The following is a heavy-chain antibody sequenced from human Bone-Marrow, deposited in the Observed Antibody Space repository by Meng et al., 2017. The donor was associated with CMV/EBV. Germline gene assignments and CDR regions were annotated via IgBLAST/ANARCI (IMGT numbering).Heavy chain of an antibody. CDR2: IYHSGST. CDR3: ARGGSPDY. J-gene: IGHJ4*02. V-gene: IGHV4-38-2*02. D-gene: IGHD1-26*01. Sequence: SETLSLTCTVSGYSISSGYYWGWIRQPPGKGLEWIGSIYHSGSTYYNPSLKSRVTISVGTSKNQFSLKLSSVTAADTAVYYCARGGSPDYWGQGTLVTVSS. CDR1: GYSISSGYY.